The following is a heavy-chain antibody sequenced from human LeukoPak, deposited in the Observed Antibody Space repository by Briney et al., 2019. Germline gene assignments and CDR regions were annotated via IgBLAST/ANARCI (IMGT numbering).Heavy chain of an antibody. CDR1: GFTFSNYG. CDR3: AKGGESSGYYGGPDY. J-gene: IGHJ4*02. D-gene: IGHD3-22*01. V-gene: IGHV3-30*18. CDR2: TSYDGSNK. Sequence: GGSLRLSCAASGFTFSNYGMHWVRQAPGKGLEWVAVTSYDGSNKYYRDSVKGRFTISRDNTKNTLYLQTNSLRTEDTAVYYCAKGGESSGYYGGPDYWGQGTLVTVSS.